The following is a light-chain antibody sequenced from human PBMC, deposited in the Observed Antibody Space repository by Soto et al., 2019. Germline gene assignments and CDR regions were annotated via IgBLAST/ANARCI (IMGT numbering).Light chain of an antibody. V-gene: IGLV2-14*01. CDR1: SSDVGGYNY. J-gene: IGLJ1*01. CDR2: DVS. CDR3: SSHTTSSTRV. Sequence: QSVLTQPASVSGSPEQSITISCTGTSSDVGGYNYVSWYQQHPGKAPKLMIFDVSDRPSGVSNRFSGSKSGNTASLTISGLQADDEADYYCSSHTTSSTRVFGTGTKVTVL.